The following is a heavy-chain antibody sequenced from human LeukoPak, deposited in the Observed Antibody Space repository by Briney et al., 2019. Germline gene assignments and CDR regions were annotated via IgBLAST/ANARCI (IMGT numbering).Heavy chain of an antibody. D-gene: IGHD2-2*01. Sequence: GGSLRLSCAASGFTFSNAWMSWVRQAPGKGLEWVGRIKSKTDGGTTDYAAPVKGRFTISRDDSKNTLYLQMNSLKTEDTAVYYCTTDLVEPAATTLTDYWGQGTLVTVSS. CDR3: TTDLVEPAATTLTDY. CDR1: GFTFSNAW. V-gene: IGHV3-15*01. J-gene: IGHJ4*02. CDR2: IKSKTDGGTT.